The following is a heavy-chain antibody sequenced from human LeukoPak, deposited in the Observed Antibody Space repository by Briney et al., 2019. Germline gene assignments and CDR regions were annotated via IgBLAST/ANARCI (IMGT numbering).Heavy chain of an antibody. Sequence: SQTLSLTCAISGDSVSSNSVTWNWIRQSPSRGFEWLGRTYYRSTWYDDYAVSVRGRITVNPDTSKNQFSLHLNSVTPEDTAVYYCARRLTQYDCFDPWGQGILVTVSS. D-gene: IGHD2-2*01. CDR1: GDSVSSNSVT. V-gene: IGHV6-1*01. CDR3: ARRLTQYDCFDP. J-gene: IGHJ5*02. CDR2: TYYRSTWYD.